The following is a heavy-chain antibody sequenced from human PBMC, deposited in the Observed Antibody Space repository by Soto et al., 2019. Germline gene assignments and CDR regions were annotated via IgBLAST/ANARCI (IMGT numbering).Heavy chain of an antibody. J-gene: IGHJ4*02. Sequence: EVQLVESGGGLVQPGGSLRLSCAASGFTFSGYWMHWVRQAPGKGLVWVSRIKSDGSSTSYADSVKGRFTISRDNAKNTLYLQMNSLRAEDTAVYYCTRDGGWLQNDCWGQGTLVTVSS. D-gene: IGHD3-16*01. CDR2: IKSDGSST. V-gene: IGHV3-74*01. CDR3: TRDGGWLQNDC. CDR1: GFTFSGYW.